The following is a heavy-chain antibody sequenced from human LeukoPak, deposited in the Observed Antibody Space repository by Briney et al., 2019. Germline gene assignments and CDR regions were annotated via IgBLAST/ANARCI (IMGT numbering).Heavy chain of an antibody. V-gene: IGHV4-34*01. D-gene: IGHD2-21*02. J-gene: IGHJ6*03. Sequence: KSSETLSLTCAVYGGSFSGYYWSWIRQPPGKGLEWIGEINHSGSTNYNPSLKSRVTISVDTSKNQFSLKLSSVTAADTAVYYCARAHIVVVTASLNYYYMDVWGKGTTVTISS. CDR3: ARAHIVVVTASLNYYYMDV. CDR2: INHSGST. CDR1: GGSFSGYY.